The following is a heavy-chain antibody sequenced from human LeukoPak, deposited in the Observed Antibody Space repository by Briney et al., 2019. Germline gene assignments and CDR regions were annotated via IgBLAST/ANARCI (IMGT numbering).Heavy chain of an antibody. CDR2: IYHTGRT. J-gene: IGHJ4*02. CDR3: ARAASYNLDY. D-gene: IGHD1-1*01. Sequence: SETLSLTCTVSGGSISSGGYYWSWIRQPPGKGLEWIGYIYHTGRTFYNPSLKSRVTMSTDRSKNQVSMSLTSLTAADTAVYYCARAASYNLDYWGQGILVTVSS. CDR1: GGSISSGGYY. V-gene: IGHV4-30-2*01.